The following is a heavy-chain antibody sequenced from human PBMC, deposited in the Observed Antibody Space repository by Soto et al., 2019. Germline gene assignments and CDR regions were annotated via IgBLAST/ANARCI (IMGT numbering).Heavy chain of an antibody. CDR1: GDSISNKNYR. CDR2: VYSNGHT. J-gene: IGHJ4*02. CDR3: ASLTNGRKRAS. V-gene: IGHV4-39*01. D-gene: IGHD2-8*01. Sequence: SETLSLTCTVSGDSISNKNYRWGWTRQPPGKGLEWIGTVYSNGHTYHNPSLKSRLAMAVDTSKNQFSLSLISVTAEDTAVYFCASLTNGRKRASWGQATLVAVSS.